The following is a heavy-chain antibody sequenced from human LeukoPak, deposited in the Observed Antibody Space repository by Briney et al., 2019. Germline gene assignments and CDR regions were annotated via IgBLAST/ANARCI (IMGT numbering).Heavy chain of an antibody. D-gene: IGHD3-10*01. CDR3: ATNVGVQGS. CDR1: GSTFRSYS. Sequence: PGGPLSLSCAASGSTFRSYSRNWVRQAPGRGLEWVSSISSSSYIYYADSVKGRFTISRDNAKNSLYLQMNSLRAEDTAVYYCATNVGVQGSWGQGTLVTVSS. V-gene: IGHV3-21*01. J-gene: IGHJ4*02. CDR2: ISSSSYI.